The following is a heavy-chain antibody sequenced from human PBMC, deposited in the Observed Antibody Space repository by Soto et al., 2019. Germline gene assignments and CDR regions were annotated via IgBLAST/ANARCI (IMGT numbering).Heavy chain of an antibody. CDR2: ILYDGINK. D-gene: IGHD2-15*01. J-gene: IGHJ4*02. CDR1: GFTFSNYG. Sequence: QVRLVESGGGVVQPGRSLRLSCAASGFTFSNYGMHWVRQAPGKGLEWVAVILYDGINKYYADSVKGRFTISRDNSKSALYLQMNSLRTGDTAVYYCAKEWMVAATLFDYWGQGTLVTVSS. CDR3: AKEWMVAATLFDY. V-gene: IGHV3-30*18.